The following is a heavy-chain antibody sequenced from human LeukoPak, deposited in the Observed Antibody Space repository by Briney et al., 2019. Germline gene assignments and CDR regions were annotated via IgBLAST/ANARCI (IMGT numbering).Heavy chain of an antibody. CDR3: ATHSLAASYCSSTSCYTYFDY. V-gene: IGHV4-34*01. CDR1: GGSFSGYY. J-gene: IGHJ4*02. Sequence: SETLSLTCAVYGGSFSGYYWSWIRQPPGEGLEWIGEINHSGSTNYNPSLKSRVTISVDTSKNQFSLKLSSVTAADTAVYYCATHSLAASYCSSTSCYTYFDYWGQGTLVTVSS. CDR2: INHSGST. D-gene: IGHD2-2*02.